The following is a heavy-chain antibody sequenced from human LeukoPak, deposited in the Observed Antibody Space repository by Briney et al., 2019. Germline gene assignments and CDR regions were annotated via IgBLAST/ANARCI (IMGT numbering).Heavy chain of an antibody. V-gene: IGHV4-39*01. J-gene: IGHJ4*02. D-gene: IGHD6-19*01. CDR2: LSYRGDT. CDR1: GGSISSSTYY. CDR3: ARQVYSGGWYGPFDY. Sequence: PSETLPLTCTVSGGSISSSTYYLGWFCQPPGKGLEWIGSLSYRGDTYYNPSRRSRLTISVDTSETHLSLNLTSLAAADTAVYYCARQVYSGGWYGPFDYWGQGTLVTVSS.